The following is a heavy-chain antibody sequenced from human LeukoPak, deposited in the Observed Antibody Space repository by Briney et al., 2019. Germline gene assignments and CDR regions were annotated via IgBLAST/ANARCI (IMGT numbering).Heavy chain of an antibody. CDR1: GYSFTSYA. J-gene: IGHJ6*02. CDR3: ARDGSSPNGYYYYYYGMDV. CDR2: INTNTGNP. Sequence: ASVKVSCKASGYSFTSYAMNWVRQAPGQGLEWMGWINTNTGNPTYAQGFTGRFVFSLDTSVSTAYLQISSLKAEDTAVYYCARDGSSPNGYYYYYYGMDVWGQGTTVTVSS. V-gene: IGHV7-4-1*02.